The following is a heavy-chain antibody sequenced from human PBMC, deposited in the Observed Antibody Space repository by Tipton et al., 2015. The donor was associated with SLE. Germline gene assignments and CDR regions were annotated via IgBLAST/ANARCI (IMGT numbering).Heavy chain of an antibody. D-gene: IGHD4-11*01. CDR1: GGSISSYY. V-gene: IGHV4-59*01. Sequence: LRLSCTVSGGSISSYYWSWIRQPPGKGLEWIGYIYYSGSTNYNPSLKSRVTISVDTSKNHFSRKLSSVTAADTAVYYCARWAGPTVNFDYWGQGTLVTVPS. CDR2: IYYSGST. CDR3: ARWAGPTVNFDY. J-gene: IGHJ4*02.